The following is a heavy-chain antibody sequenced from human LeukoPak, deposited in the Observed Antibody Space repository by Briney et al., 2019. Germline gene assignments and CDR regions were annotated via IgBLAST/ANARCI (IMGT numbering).Heavy chain of an antibody. CDR2: INHSGST. V-gene: IGHV4-34*01. CDR3: ARGGIGNGSGKVLYYYYYYGMDV. D-gene: IGHD3-10*01. Sequence: PSETLPLTCAVYGGSFSGYYWSWIRQPPGKGLEWIGEINHSGSTNYNPSLKSRVTISVDTSKNQFSLKLSSVTAADTAVYCCARGGIGNGSGKVLYYYYYYGMDVWGQGTTVTVSS. J-gene: IGHJ6*02. CDR1: GGSFSGYY.